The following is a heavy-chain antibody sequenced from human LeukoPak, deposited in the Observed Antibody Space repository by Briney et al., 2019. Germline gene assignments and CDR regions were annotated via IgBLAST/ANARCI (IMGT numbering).Heavy chain of an antibody. CDR3: ARPMTTVTTHAFDI. V-gene: IGHV5-51*01. CDR2: IYPGDSDT. Sequence: GESLQISCKGSGYRFTSYWIGWVRQMPGKGLEWMGIIYPGDSDTRYSPSLQGQVTISADKSISTAYLQWSSLKASDTAMYYCARPMTTVTTHAFDIWGQGTMVTVSS. CDR1: GYRFTSYW. J-gene: IGHJ3*02. D-gene: IGHD4-17*01.